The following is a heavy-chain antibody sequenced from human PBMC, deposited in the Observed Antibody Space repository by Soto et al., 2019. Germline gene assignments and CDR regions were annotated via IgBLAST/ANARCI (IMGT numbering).Heavy chain of an antibody. CDR1: GGTFSSYA. D-gene: IGHD6-13*01. CDR3: ARRDIVAAGGWFDP. Sequence: SVKVSCTASGGTFSSYAISWVRQAPGQGLEWMGGIIPIFGTANYAQKFQGRVTITADESTSTAYMELSSLRSEDTAVYYCARRDIVAAGGWFDPWGQGTLVTVSS. V-gene: IGHV1-69*13. CDR2: IIPIFGTA. J-gene: IGHJ5*02.